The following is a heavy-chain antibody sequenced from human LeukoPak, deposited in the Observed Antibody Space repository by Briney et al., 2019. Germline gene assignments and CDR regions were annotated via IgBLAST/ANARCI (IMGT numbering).Heavy chain of an antibody. Sequence: GASVKVSCKASGYTFTGYYMHWVRQAPGQGPEWMGWINPNSGGTNYAQKFQGRVTMTRDTSISTAYMELSRLRSDDTAVYYCARPYSKGIPPVGYWGQGTLVTVSS. D-gene: IGHD2-21*01. CDR2: INPNSGGT. V-gene: IGHV1-2*02. CDR1: GYTFTGYY. CDR3: ARPYSKGIPPVGY. J-gene: IGHJ4*02.